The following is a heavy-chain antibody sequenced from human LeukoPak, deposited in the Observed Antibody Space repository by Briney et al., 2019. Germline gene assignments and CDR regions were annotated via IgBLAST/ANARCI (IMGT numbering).Heavy chain of an antibody. J-gene: IGHJ4*02. CDR2: TYYRSKWYN. Sequence: SQTLSLTCAISGDSVSSNSAAWNWIRQSPPSGLEWLGRTYYRSKWYNDYAVSVKSRITINPDTSKNQFSLQLNSVTPEDTAVYYRAREVGPLGYFDYWGQGTLVTVSS. CDR3: AREVGPLGYFDY. CDR1: GDSVSSNSAA. V-gene: IGHV6-1*01.